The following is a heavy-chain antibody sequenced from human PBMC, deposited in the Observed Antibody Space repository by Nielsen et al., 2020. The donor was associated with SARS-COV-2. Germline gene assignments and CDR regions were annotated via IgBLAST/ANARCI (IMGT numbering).Heavy chain of an antibody. J-gene: IGHJ4*02. CDR1: GFTFSSYA. V-gene: IGHV3-30*04. CDR3: ARDSTSDYGDYGLDY. D-gene: IGHD4-17*01. Sequence: GESLKISCAASGFTFSSYAMHWVRQAPGKGLEWVAVISYDGSNKYYADSVKGRFTISRDNSKNTLYLQMNSLRAEDTAVYYCARDSTSDYGDYGLDYWGQGTLVTVSS. CDR2: ISYDGSNK.